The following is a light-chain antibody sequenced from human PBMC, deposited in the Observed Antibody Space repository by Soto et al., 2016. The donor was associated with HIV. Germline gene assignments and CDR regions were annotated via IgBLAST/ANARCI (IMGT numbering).Light chain of an antibody. V-gene: IGLV3-19*01. CDR1: TLRNYY. CDR3: DSRASSTNHVV. J-gene: IGLJ2*01. CDR2: GKN. Sequence: SSELTQEPAVSVALGQTVTITCQGDTLRNYYASWYQQKPGQAPLLVIYGKNMRPLGIPDRFSGSSSGNTASLTITGAQAEDEADYYCDSRASSTNHVVFGGGTKLT.